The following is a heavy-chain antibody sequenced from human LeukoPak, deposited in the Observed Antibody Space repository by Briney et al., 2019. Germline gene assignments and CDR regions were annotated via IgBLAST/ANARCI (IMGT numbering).Heavy chain of an antibody. CDR3: AKAPPPIAAAGPFDY. Sequence: SCKASGGTFSSYGMHWVRQAPGKGLEWVAVISYDGSNKYYADSVKGRFTISRDNSKNTLYLQMNSLRAEDTAVYYCAKAPPPIAAAGPFDYWGQGTLVTVSS. V-gene: IGHV3-30*18. CDR2: ISYDGSNK. D-gene: IGHD6-13*01. J-gene: IGHJ4*02. CDR1: GGTFSSYG.